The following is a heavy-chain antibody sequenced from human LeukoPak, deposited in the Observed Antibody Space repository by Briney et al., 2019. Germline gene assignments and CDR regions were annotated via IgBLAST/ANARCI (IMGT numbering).Heavy chain of an antibody. CDR2: ISWDGGST. CDR3: AKDHYGSGSYYNAFDY. Sequence: PGGSLRLSCAASGFTFDDYTMHWVRQTPGKGLEWVSLISWDGGSTYYADSVKGRFTISRDNSKNSLYLQMNSLRTEDTALYYCAKDHYGSGSYYNAFDYWGQGTLVTVSS. J-gene: IGHJ4*02. D-gene: IGHD3-10*01. V-gene: IGHV3-43*01. CDR1: GFTFDDYT.